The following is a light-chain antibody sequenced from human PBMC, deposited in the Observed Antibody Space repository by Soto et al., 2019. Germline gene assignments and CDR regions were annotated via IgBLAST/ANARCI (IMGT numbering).Light chain of an antibody. CDR1: SSDVGGYNY. Sequence: QSALTQPRSVSGSPGQSVTISCTGTSSDVGGYNYVSWYLQHPGKAPKVMIYDVSKRPSGVPDRFSGSKSGNTASLTISWLQSEDEADYYCCSFAGNYIYVFGTGTKVTVL. CDR3: CSFAGNYIYV. CDR2: DVS. V-gene: IGLV2-11*01. J-gene: IGLJ1*01.